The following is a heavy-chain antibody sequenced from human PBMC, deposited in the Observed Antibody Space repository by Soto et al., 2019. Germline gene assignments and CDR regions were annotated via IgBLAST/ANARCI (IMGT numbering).Heavy chain of an antibody. D-gene: IGHD3-3*01. CDR3: ARGHYDFWSGYYFDY. CDR1: GGSCSGYY. V-gene: IGHV4-34*01. J-gene: IGHJ4*02. Sequence: SVTLSLTCAVYGGSCSGYYLSWIRQPPGKGLEWIGEINHSGSTNYNPSLKSRVTISVDTSKNQFSLKLSSVTAADTAVYYCARGHYDFWSGYYFDYWGQGTLVNVSS. CDR2: INHSGST.